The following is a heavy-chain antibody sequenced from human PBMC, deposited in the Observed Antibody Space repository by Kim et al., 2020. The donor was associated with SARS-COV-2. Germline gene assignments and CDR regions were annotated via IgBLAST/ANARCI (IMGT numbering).Heavy chain of an antibody. Sequence: GGSLRLSCAASGFTFSSYGMHWVRQAPGKGLEWVAVIWYDGSNKYYADSVKGRFTISRDNSKNTLYLQMNSLRAEDTAVYYCARDGLWRFDWLSAYYYYYGMDVWGQGTTVTVSS. J-gene: IGHJ6*02. CDR2: IWYDGSNK. CDR1: GFTFSSYG. V-gene: IGHV3-33*01. D-gene: IGHD3-9*01. CDR3: ARDGLWRFDWLSAYYYYYGMDV.